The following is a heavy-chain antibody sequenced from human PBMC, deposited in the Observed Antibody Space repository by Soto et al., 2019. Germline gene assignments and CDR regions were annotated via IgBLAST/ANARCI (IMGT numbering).Heavy chain of an antibody. CDR1: GGSVSSGSYY. V-gene: IGHV4-61*01. J-gene: IGHJ4*02. D-gene: IGHD2-15*01. Sequence: SETLSLTCTVSGGSVSSGSYYWSWIRQPPGKGLEWIGYIYYSGSTNYNPSLKSRVTISVDTSKNQFSLKLSSVTAADTAVYYCARARYAGSGGSCYGHWGQGTLVTVSS. CDR2: IYYSGST. CDR3: ARARYAGSGGSCYGH.